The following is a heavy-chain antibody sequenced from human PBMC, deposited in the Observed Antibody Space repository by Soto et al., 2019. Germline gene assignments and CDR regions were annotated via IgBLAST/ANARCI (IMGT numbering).Heavy chain of an antibody. D-gene: IGHD1-26*01. CDR3: ERGWEYYGMDV. V-gene: IGHV4-31*03. Sequence: PSETLSLTCTVSVGSISSDDYYWNWIRQRPGKGLEWIGNIYYRGNTNYNPSLKSRIIMSMDMSENQFSLKLTSVTAADTAVYYCERGWEYYGMDVWGQGTTVTVSS. CDR2: IYYRGNT. J-gene: IGHJ6*02. CDR1: VGSISSDDYY.